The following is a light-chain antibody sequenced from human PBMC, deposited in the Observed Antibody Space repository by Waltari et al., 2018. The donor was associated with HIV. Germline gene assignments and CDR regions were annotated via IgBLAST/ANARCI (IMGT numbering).Light chain of an antibody. V-gene: IGKV3-15*01. Sequence: EIVMTKSPVTLSVSPGERAPSSCRASPSISGNLAWYQQKPGQAHRLLIYGASTRATGIPARFSGSGSGTEFTLTISSLQSEDFAVYYCQQYNNWPRTFGQGTKLEIK. J-gene: IGKJ2*01. CDR3: QQYNNWPRT. CDR2: GAS. CDR1: PSISGN.